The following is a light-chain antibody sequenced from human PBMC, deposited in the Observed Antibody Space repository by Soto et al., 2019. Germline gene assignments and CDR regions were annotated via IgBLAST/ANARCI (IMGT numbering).Light chain of an antibody. CDR3: QQYNRYEGT. Sequence: DIQMTQSPSTLSASVGDRVTITCRASQNIRDWLAWYQQKPGKAPKLLIYDASNLESGVPSRFTGSGSGTEFTLTISSLQPDDFAIYYWQQYNRYEGTFGQGTKVDIK. CDR2: DAS. V-gene: IGKV1-5*01. J-gene: IGKJ1*01. CDR1: QNIRDW.